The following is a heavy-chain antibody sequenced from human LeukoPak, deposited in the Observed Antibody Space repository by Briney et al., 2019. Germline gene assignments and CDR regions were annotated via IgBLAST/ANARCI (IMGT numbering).Heavy chain of an antibody. CDR2: IIPILGIA. V-gene: IGHV1-69*04. Sequence: SVKVSCKASGGTFSSYAISWVRQAPGQGLEWMGRIIPILGIANYAQKFQGRVTITADKSTSTAYMELSSLRSEDTAVYYCARVTPGSGGSDYWGQGTLVTVSS. CDR3: ARVTPGSGGSDY. D-gene: IGHD3-16*01. CDR1: GGTFSSYA. J-gene: IGHJ4*02.